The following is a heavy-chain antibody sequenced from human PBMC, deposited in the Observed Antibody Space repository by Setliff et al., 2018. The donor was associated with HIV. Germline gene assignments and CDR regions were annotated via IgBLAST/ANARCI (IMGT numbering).Heavy chain of an antibody. CDR3: ARHWLTFGGVIDQGYGMDV. CDR2: ISSSGSTI. CDR1: GFTFSSYS. J-gene: IGHJ6*02. D-gene: IGHD3-16*02. V-gene: IGHV3-48*01. Sequence: PWGSLRLSCAASGFTFSSYSMNWVRQAPGKGLEWVSYISSSGSTIYYADSVKGRFTISRDNSKNTLCLQMNSLRAEDTAVYYCARHWLTFGGVIDQGYGMDVWGQGTTVTVSS.